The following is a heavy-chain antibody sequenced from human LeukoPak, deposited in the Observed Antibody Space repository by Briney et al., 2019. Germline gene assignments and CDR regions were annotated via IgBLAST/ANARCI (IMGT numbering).Heavy chain of an antibody. J-gene: IGHJ4*02. D-gene: IGHD2-8*01. CDR2: ILASGSPT. V-gene: IGHV3-23*01. CDR1: GFTFSSYA. Sequence: PGGSLRLSCAASGFTFSSYAMTWVRQAPGKGLQWVANILASGSPTYYADSVKGRFIISRDNSKNTVYLQMNSLRVEDTATYYCAKDLRPDGVDNFDHWGQGILVTVSS. CDR3: AKDLRPDGVDNFDH.